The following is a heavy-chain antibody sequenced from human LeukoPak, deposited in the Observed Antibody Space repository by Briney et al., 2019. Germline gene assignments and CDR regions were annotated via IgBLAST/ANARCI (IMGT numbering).Heavy chain of an antibody. Sequence: GGSLRLSCVASGFSFSDYAMSWVRQAPGKGLEWVAVINYSGDTTFYTDSVKGRFTMSRDNRKNTVYLQMRSLRVEDTALYYCAKIGITKVRGVSFYYGMDVWGQGTAVTVSS. V-gene: IGHV3-23*01. CDR3: AKIGITKVRGVSFYYGMDV. CDR1: GFSFSDYA. D-gene: IGHD3-10*01. CDR2: INYSGDTT. J-gene: IGHJ6*02.